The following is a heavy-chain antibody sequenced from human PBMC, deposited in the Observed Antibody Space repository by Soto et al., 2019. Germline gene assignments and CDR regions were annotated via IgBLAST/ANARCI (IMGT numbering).Heavy chain of an antibody. CDR1: GFTFSSYA. Sequence: PGGSLRLSCAASGFTFSSYAMSWVRQAPGKGLEWVSAISGSGGSTYCADSVKGRFTISRDNSKNTLYLQMNSLRAEDTAVYYCAKVTGSSWLYYYGMDVWGQGTTVTVSS. V-gene: IGHV3-23*01. CDR2: ISGSGGST. D-gene: IGHD6-13*01. CDR3: AKVTGSSWLYYYGMDV. J-gene: IGHJ6*02.